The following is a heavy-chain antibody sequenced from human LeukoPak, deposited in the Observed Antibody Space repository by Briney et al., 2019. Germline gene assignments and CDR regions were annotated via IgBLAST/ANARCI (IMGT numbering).Heavy chain of an antibody. CDR3: ARDRSSSDY. CDR1: GYTFTNYG. V-gene: IGHV1-18*01. CDR2: ISAYNGHT. J-gene: IGHJ4*02. Sequence: ASVKVSCKASGYTFTNYGISWVRQAPGQGLEWMGRISAYNGHTSYAQKFQDRVTMSTDTSTSTAYMDLRSLRSDDTAVYYCARDRSSSDYWGQGTLVTVSS. D-gene: IGHD6-19*01.